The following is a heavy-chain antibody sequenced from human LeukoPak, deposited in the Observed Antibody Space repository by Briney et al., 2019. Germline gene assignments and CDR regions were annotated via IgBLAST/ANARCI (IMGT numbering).Heavy chain of an antibody. CDR3: AKRWRLQLSFDY. V-gene: IGHV3-23*01. J-gene: IGHJ4*02. D-gene: IGHD2-21*02. Sequence: GGSLRLSCAASGFTFSSYAMSWVRQAPGKGLEWVSAISGSGGSTYYADSVKGRSTISRDNSKNTLYLQMNSLRAEDTAVYYCAKRWRLQLSFDYWGQGTLVTVSS. CDR1: GFTFSSYA. CDR2: ISGSGGST.